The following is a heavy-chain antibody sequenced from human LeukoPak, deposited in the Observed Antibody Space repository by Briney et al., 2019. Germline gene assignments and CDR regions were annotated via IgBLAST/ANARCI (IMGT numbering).Heavy chain of an antibody. D-gene: IGHD3-16*01. CDR1: GGSISSSSYY. V-gene: IGHV4-39*07. Sequence: SETLSLTCTVSGGSISSSSYYWGWIRQPPGKGLEWIGSIYYSGSTYYNPSLKSRVTISVDTSKNQFSLKLSSVTAADTAVYYCARAPGAVGRARHFDLWGRGTLVTVSS. CDR3: ARAPGAVGRARHFDL. J-gene: IGHJ2*01. CDR2: IYYSGST.